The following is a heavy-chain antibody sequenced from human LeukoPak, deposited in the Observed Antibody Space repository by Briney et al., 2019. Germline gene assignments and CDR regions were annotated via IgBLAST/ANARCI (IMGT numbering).Heavy chain of an antibody. Sequence: GGSLRLSCAASGFTVSSNYMSWVRQAPGKGLEWVSVIYSGGSTYYADSVKGRFTISRDNSKNTLYLQMNSLRAEDTAVYYCARSGGKYSPLGYWSQGTLVTVSS. CDR3: ARSGGKYSPLGY. V-gene: IGHV3-66*01. CDR1: GFTVSSNY. CDR2: IYSGGST. J-gene: IGHJ4*02. D-gene: IGHD3-16*01.